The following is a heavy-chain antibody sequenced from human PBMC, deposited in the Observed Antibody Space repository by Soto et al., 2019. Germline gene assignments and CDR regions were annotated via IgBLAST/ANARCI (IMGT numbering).Heavy chain of an antibody. CDR1: GYTFTSYY. D-gene: IGHD2-2*02. J-gene: IGHJ6*02. V-gene: IGHV1-46*01. Sequence: ASVKVSCKASGYTFTSYYMHWVRQAPGQGLEWMGIINPSGGSTSYAQKFQGRVTMTRDTSTSTVYMELSSLRSEDTAVYYCARDMRDVVVPAAIRLPYYYCYGMDVWGQGTTVTVSS. CDR2: INPSGGST. CDR3: ARDMRDVVVPAAIRLPYYYCYGMDV.